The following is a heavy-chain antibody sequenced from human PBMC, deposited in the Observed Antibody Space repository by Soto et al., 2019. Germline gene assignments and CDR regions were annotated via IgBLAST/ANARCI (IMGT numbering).Heavy chain of an antibody. V-gene: IGHV4-59*01. CDR1: GGSTSSYY. CDR3: ARIRTAISRVRGVPHDAFDI. CDR2: VYHSGAT. D-gene: IGHD3-10*01. J-gene: IGHJ3*02. Sequence: PSETLSLTCSVSGGSTSSYYWNWIRQPPGKGLEWIGYVYHSGATNYDPSLKSRVTISKDTSKNQVVLTMTNMDPVDTATYYCARIRTAISRVRGVPHDAFDIWGQGTMVTVSS.